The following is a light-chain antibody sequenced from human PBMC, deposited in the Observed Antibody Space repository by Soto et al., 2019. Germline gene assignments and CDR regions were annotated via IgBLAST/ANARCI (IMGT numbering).Light chain of an antibody. J-gene: IGKJ1*01. CDR2: KAS. CDR3: QHYISWA. V-gene: IGKV1-5*03. CDR1: QTIGSL. Sequence: DVQMTQSPSTLSASVGDRVTITCRASQTIGSLLAWYQQKPGKAPNLLIYKASSLESAVPSRFSGSGFETEFTLSITGLQPDDFATYYCQHYISWAFGQGTKVEI.